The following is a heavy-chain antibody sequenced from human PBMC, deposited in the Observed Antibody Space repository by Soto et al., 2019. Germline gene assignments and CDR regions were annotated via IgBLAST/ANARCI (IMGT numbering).Heavy chain of an antibody. Sequence: DVQLLESGGGLVQPGGSLRLSCAASGFSFSSYAMVWVRQAPGKGLEWVAVISARGGSSYFAASVKGRFTLSRDNSKNVLSLEMNSLRAEDTAIYFCAKGSSEYSASVDNWGQGTLVVVSS. J-gene: IGHJ4*02. CDR3: AKGSSEYSASVDN. CDR1: GFSFSSYA. V-gene: IGHV3-23*01. CDR2: ISARGGSS. D-gene: IGHD5-12*01.